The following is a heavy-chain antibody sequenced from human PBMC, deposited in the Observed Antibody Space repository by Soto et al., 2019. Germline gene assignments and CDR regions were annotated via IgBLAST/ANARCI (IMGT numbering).Heavy chain of an antibody. CDR1: GFTFSSYG. D-gene: IGHD6-19*01. Sequence: GGSLRLSCAASGFTFSSYGMHWVRQAPGKGLEWVAVIWYDGSNKYYADSVKGRFTTSRDNSKNTLYLQMNSLRAEDTAVYYCARDGYSSGRLDWFDPWGQGTLVSVSS. V-gene: IGHV3-33*08. CDR3: ARDGYSSGRLDWFDP. CDR2: IWYDGSNK. J-gene: IGHJ5*02.